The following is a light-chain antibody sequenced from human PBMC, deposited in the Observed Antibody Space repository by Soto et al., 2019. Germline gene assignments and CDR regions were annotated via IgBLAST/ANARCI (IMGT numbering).Light chain of an antibody. V-gene: IGLV1-44*01. CDR1: SSDIGSNT. J-gene: IGLJ2*01. Sequence: QSVLTQPPSASGTPGPRVTLSCSGSSSDIGSNTVDLYQQFPGPAPKLLIYTNNQRHSEVPDRFSGSKSDTSASLAISRRQSADEAGEYCARCHDSLNGHVFGGGTKLTVL. CDR2: TNN. CDR3: ARCHDSLNGHV.